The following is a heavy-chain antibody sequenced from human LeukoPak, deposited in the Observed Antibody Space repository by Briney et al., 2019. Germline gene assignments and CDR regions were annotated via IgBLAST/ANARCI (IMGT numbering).Heavy chain of an antibody. V-gene: IGHV3-30*18. CDR3: AKGRGAFDI. CDR1: GFTFSSYG. Sequence: GGSLRLSCVASGFTFSSYGMHWVRQAPGKGLEWVAVISNDGSNKYYADSVKGRFTISRDNSKNTLYLQMNSLRAEDTAVYYCAKGRGAFDIWGQGAMVTVSS. CDR2: ISNDGSNK. J-gene: IGHJ3*02. D-gene: IGHD3-10*01.